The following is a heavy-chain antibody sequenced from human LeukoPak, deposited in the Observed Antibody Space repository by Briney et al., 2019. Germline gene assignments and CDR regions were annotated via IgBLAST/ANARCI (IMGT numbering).Heavy chain of an antibody. J-gene: IGHJ5*02. V-gene: IGHV3-23*01. CDR3: AEVGYCSGGSCLPGGS. CDR1: GFTFNSYA. CDR2: ISGSGGST. Sequence: PGRSLRLSCAASGFTFNSYAMSWVRQAPGKGLEWVSAISGSGGSTYYADSVKGRFTISRDSSKNTLYLQMNSLRAEDTAVYYCAEVGYCSGGSCLPGGSWGQGTLVTVSS. D-gene: IGHD2-15*01.